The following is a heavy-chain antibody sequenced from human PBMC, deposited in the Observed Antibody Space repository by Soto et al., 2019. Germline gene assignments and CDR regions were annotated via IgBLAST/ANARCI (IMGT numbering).Heavy chain of an antibody. Sequence: QVQLVESGGGVVQPGRSLRLSCAASGFTFSSYGMHWVRQAPGKGLEWVAVISYDGSNKYYADSVKGRFTISRDNSENTLYLQMNSLRAEDTAVYYCAKASAPIAAAGIVWYFDLWGRGTLVTVSS. CDR1: GFTFSSYG. D-gene: IGHD6-13*01. V-gene: IGHV3-30*18. CDR2: ISYDGSNK. CDR3: AKASAPIAAAGIVWYFDL. J-gene: IGHJ2*01.